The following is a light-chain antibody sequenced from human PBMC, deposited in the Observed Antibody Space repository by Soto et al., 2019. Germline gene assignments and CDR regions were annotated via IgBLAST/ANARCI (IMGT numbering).Light chain of an antibody. V-gene: IGKV3-20*01. Sequence: EIVLTQSPGTLSLSPGERATLSCRASQSVSSTYLAWYQQKPGQAPRLLIYGASSRAAGIPDRFSVSGSGTDFTLTISRLEPEDFAVYYCQYFGSSPRYTFGQGTKLESK. CDR3: QYFGSSPRYT. CDR1: QSVSSTY. CDR2: GAS. J-gene: IGKJ2*01.